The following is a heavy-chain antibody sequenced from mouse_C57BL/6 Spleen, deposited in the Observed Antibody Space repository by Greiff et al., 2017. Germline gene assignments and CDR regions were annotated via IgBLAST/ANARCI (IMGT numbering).Heavy chain of an antibody. V-gene: IGHV1-64*01. J-gene: IGHJ1*03. CDR1: GYTFTSYW. D-gene: IGHD1-1*01. CDR2: IHPNSGST. Sequence: QVQLQQPGAELVKPGASVKLSCKASGYTFTSYWMHWVKQRPGQGLEWIGMIHPNSGSTNYNEKFKSKDTLTVDKYSSTAYMQLSSLTSEDSAVYYCARDGYYGSSYWYFDVWGTGTTVTVSS. CDR3: ARDGYYGSSYWYFDV.